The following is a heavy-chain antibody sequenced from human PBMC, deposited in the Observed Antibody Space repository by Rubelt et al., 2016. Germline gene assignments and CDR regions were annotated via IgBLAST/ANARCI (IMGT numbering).Heavy chain of an antibody. CDR2: INHSGST. CDR1: GGSFSGYY. J-gene: IGHJ6*02. Sequence: QVQLQQWGAGLLKPSETLSLTCAVYGGSFSGYYWSWIRQPPGKGLEWIGEINHSGSTNYNPSLKRRVTISVDTSKNQFSLKLRSVTAADTAVYYCARARTTARYYGMDVWGQGTTVTVSS. D-gene: IGHD1-1*01. CDR3: ARARTTARYYGMDV. V-gene: IGHV4-34*01.